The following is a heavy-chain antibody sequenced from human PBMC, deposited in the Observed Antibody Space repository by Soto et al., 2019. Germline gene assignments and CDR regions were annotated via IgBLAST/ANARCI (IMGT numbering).Heavy chain of an antibody. Sequence: QITLKESGPTLVKPTQTLTLTCTFSGFSLSTSGVGVGWIRQPPGKALEWLALIYWDDDKRYSPPLKSRLTITKDTSKNQVVLTMTNMDPVDTATYYCAHLSTVTTGFDYWGQGTLVTVSS. CDR1: GFSLSTSGVG. V-gene: IGHV2-5*02. D-gene: IGHD4-4*01. CDR2: IYWDDDK. J-gene: IGHJ4*02. CDR3: AHLSTVTTGFDY.